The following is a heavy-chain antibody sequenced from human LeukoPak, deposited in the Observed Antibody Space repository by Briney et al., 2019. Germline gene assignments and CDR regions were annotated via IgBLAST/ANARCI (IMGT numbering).Heavy chain of an antibody. CDR3: ARGAGYYYYYGMDV. J-gene: IGHJ6*02. CDR2: INHSGST. Sequence: SETLSLTYAVYGGSFRGYYWSWIRQPPGKGLEWIGEINHSGSTNYNPSLKSRVTISVDTSKNQFSLKLSSVTAADTAVYYCARGAGYYYYYGMDVWGQGNTVTVSS. CDR1: GGSFRGYY. V-gene: IGHV4-34*01.